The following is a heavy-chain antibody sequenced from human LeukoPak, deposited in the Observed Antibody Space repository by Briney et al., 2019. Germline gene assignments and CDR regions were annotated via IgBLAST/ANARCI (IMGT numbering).Heavy chain of an antibody. Sequence: SETLSLTCTVSGGSISSSSYYWGWIRQPPGKGLEWIGSIYHSGSTYYNPSLKSRVTISVDTSKNQFSLKLSSVTAADTAVYYCARVGATNFDYWGQGTLVTVSS. CDR2: IYHSGST. D-gene: IGHD1-26*01. J-gene: IGHJ4*02. CDR1: GGSISSSSYY. V-gene: IGHV4-39*07. CDR3: ARVGATNFDY.